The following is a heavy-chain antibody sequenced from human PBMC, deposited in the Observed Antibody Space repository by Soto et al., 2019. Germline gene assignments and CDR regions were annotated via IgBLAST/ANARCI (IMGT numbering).Heavy chain of an antibody. CDR3: ERGCVDGIQFDS. V-gene: IGHV3-48*03. J-gene: IGHJ4*02. CDR2: ITHDGGVT. D-gene: IGHD5-12*01. Sequence: SWVRQAPGKGLEWLSLITHDGGVTHYADSVKGRFTISRDNAKNTLYLQMNSLRDDETSIYYCERGCVDGIQFDSWGQGTLVTVSS.